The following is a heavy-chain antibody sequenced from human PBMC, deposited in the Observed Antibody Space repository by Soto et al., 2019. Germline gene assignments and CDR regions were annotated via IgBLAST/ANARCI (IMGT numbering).Heavy chain of an antibody. J-gene: IGHJ4*02. D-gene: IGHD3-22*01. Sequence: GGSLRLSCAASGFTFSNAWMSWVRQAPGKGLEWVGRIKSKTDGGTTDYAAPVKGGFTISRDDSKNTLYLQMNSLKTEDTAVYYCTFMYYYDSSGYYYAYYFDYWGQGTLVTVSS. V-gene: IGHV3-15*01. CDR3: TFMYYYDSSGYYYAYYFDY. CDR1: GFTFSNAW. CDR2: IKSKTDGGTT.